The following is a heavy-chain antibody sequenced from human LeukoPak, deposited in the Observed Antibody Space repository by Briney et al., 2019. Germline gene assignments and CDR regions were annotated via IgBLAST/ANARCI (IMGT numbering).Heavy chain of an antibody. CDR2: IYYSGST. D-gene: IGHD6-13*01. CDR3: AREGVLGIAAAQKGLNWFDP. V-gene: IGHV4-39*07. J-gene: IGHJ5*02. Sequence: SETLSLTCTVSGGSISSSSYYWGWIRQPPGKGLEWIGSIYYSGSTYYNPSLKSRVTISADTSKNQFSLKLSSVTAADTAVYYCAREGVLGIAAAQKGLNWFDPWGQGTLVTVSS. CDR1: GGSISSSSYY.